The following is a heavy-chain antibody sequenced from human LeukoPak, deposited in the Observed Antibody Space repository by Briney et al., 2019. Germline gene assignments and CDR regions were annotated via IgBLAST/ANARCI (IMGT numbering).Heavy chain of an antibody. CDR3: ARAEYYDSSGYYFGVDAFDI. V-gene: IGHV3-23*01. CDR1: GFSFSNYA. Sequence: GGSLRLSCAASGFSFSNYAMSWVRQAPGKGLEWVSAINDNGGTTYYAESVKGRFIISRDNSKNTLYLLLNGLRAEDTAVYYCARAEYYDSSGYYFGVDAFDIWGQGTMVTVSS. J-gene: IGHJ3*02. CDR2: INDNGGTT. D-gene: IGHD3-22*01.